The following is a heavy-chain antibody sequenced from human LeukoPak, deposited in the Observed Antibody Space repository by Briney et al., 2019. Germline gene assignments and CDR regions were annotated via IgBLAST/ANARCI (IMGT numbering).Heavy chain of an antibody. V-gene: IGHV3-48*01. CDR2: ISSSSSTI. Sequence: GGSLRLSCAASGFTFSSYSMNWVRQAPGKGLEWVSYISSSSSTIYYADSVKGRFTISRENAKNSLYLQMNSLRAEDTAVYYCARVMGMYSSSRPFDYWGQGTLVTVSS. CDR3: ARVMGMYSSSRPFDY. CDR1: GFTFSSYS. D-gene: IGHD6-13*01. J-gene: IGHJ4*02.